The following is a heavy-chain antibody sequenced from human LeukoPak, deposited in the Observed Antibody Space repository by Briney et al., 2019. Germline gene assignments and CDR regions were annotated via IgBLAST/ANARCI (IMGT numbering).Heavy chain of an antibody. Sequence: SVKVSCKASGGTFSSYAISWVRQAPRHGLEWMGGIIPIFGTANYAQKFQGRVTITADESTSTAYMELSSLRSEDTAVYYCASGLPRSAFDIWGQGTMVTVSS. J-gene: IGHJ3*02. CDR1: GGTFSSYA. CDR2: IIPIFGTA. D-gene: IGHD3-16*01. CDR3: ASGLPRSAFDI. V-gene: IGHV1-69*01.